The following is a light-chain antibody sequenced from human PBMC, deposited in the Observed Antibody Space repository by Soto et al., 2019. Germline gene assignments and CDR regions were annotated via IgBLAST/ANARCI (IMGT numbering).Light chain of an antibody. Sequence: QSALTQPASVSGSPGQSITISCTGTSSDVGGYNHVSWYQHSPGKAPKLILFAVSDRPSGVSHRFSGSKSGNTASLTISGLQADDGADYYCGSYKSLSPVVFGGGPKLTAL. CDR3: GSYKSLSPVV. CDR2: AVS. V-gene: IGLV2-14*01. CDR1: SSDVGGYNH. J-gene: IGLJ2*01.